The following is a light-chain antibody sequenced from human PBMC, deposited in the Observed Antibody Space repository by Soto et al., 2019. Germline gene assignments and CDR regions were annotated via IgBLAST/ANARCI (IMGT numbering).Light chain of an antibody. CDR1: QSIGSW. Sequence: DVQMTQSPSTLSASVGDRVTITCRASQSIGSWLAWYQQKPRKAPKLLIYDASSLESGVPSRFSGSGSGTEFTLTISSLQPDDFATYYCQHYNSYSEAFGQGTKVDIK. V-gene: IGKV1-5*01. J-gene: IGKJ1*01. CDR2: DAS. CDR3: QHYNSYSEA.